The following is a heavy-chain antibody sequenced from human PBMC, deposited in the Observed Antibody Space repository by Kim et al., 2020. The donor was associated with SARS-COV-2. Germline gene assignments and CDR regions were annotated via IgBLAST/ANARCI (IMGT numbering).Heavy chain of an antibody. CDR1: GGSISSYY. CDR2: IYYSGST. D-gene: IGHD2-21*01. V-gene: IGHV4-59*08. CDR3: ARSALFRTFVI. Sequence: SETLSLTCTVSGGSISSYYWSWIRQPPGKGLEWIGYIYYSGSTNYNPSLKSRVTISVDTSKNQFSLKLRSVTAADTAGYYCARSALFRTFVIWGQGTMVT. J-gene: IGHJ3*02.